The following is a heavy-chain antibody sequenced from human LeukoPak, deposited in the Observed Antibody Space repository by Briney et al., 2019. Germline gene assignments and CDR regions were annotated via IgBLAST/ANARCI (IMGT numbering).Heavy chain of an antibody. J-gene: IGHJ4*02. CDR1: GGSISTYY. D-gene: IGHD3-22*01. CDR2: IYYSGST. Sequence: SETLSLTCTVSGGSISTYYWSWIRQPPGKGLEWIGYIYYSGSTNYNPSLKGRVTISVDTSKNQFSLKLSSVPAADTAVYYCARYYDSSGYYLGWYFDYWGQGTLVTVSS. V-gene: IGHV4-59*01. CDR3: ARYYDSSGYYLGWYFDY.